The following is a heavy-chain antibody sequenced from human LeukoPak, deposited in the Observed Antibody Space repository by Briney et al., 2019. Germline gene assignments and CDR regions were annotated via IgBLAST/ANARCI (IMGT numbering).Heavy chain of an antibody. CDR1: GGSFSGYY. D-gene: IGHD3-3*01. Sequence: KPSETLSLTCAVYGGSFSGYYWSWIRQPPGKGLEWIGEINHSGSTNYNPSRRSRVTISVDTSKNQFSLKLSSVTAADTAVYYCARSLDFWSGSPDYWGQGTLVTVSS. J-gene: IGHJ4*02. V-gene: IGHV4-34*01. CDR3: ARSLDFWSGSPDY. CDR2: INHSGST.